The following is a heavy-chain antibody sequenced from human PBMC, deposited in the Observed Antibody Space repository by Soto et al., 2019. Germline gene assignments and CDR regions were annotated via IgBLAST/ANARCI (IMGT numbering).Heavy chain of an antibody. CDR1: GYTFTSYA. CDR3: ARDREDGYNNYFDY. D-gene: IGHD5-12*01. J-gene: IGHJ4*02. CDR2: TNAGNGNT. Sequence: GASVKVSCKASGYTFTSYAMHWVRQAPGQRLEWMGWTNAGNGNTKYSQKFQGRVTITRDTSASTAYMELSSLRSEDTAVYYCARDREDGYNNYFDYWGQGTLVTVSS. V-gene: IGHV1-3*01.